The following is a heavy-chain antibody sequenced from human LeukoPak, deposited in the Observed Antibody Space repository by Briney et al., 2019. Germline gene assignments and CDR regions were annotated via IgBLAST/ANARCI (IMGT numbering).Heavy chain of an antibody. D-gene: IGHD5-24*01. CDR2: ISGSGGST. J-gene: IGHJ4*02. CDR3: AKGSRGDGYNALYFDY. CDR1: GFTFSSYA. V-gene: IGHV3-23*01. Sequence: GGSLRLSCAASGFTFSSYAMSWVRQAPGKGLEWVSAISGSGGSTYYADSVKGRFTISRDNSKNTLYLQMNSLRAEDTAVYYCAKGSRGDGYNALYFDYWGQGTLVTVSS.